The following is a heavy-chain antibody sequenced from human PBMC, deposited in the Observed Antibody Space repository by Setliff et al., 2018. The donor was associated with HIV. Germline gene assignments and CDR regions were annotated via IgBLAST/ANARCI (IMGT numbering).Heavy chain of an antibody. Sequence: SCAVYGGSFSGSYWSWIRQAPGKGLEWIGEISHSGITHYSPSLETRVTMFADTSKNQFSLRLSPVTVADTAIYYCAKGPRGLGLTYYFDYWVPETLLVTVSS. J-gene: IGHJ4*03. CDR1: GGSFSGSY. D-gene: IGHD7-27*01. CDR2: ISHSGIT. V-gene: IGHV4-34*01. CDR3: AKGPRGLGLTYYFDY.